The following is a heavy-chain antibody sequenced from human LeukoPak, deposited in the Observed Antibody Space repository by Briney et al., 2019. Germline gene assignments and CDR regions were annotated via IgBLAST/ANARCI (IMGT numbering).Heavy chain of an antibody. J-gene: IGHJ5*02. Sequence: GASVKVSCKASGYSFTSYYMHWVRQAPGQGLEWMGLINPSGSSTTYAQRFQGRVTMTRDISTSTDYMELTSLTSDDTAVYYCARRDTMVRGNNWFDPWGQGTLVTVSS. CDR1: GYSFTSYY. V-gene: IGHV1-46*01. CDR3: ARRDTMVRGNNWFDP. CDR2: INPSGSST. D-gene: IGHD3-10*01.